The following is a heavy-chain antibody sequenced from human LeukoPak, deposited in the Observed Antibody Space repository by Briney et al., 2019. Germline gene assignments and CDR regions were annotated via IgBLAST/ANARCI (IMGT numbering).Heavy chain of an antibody. V-gene: IGHV3-30*03. CDR2: LSYDGRNK. D-gene: IGHD6-13*01. J-gene: IGHJ4*02. Sequence: GGSLRLSCAASGFTFSNYGMHLVRQAPGKGLEWVAVLSYDGRNKYYADSVKGRFTVSRDNSKNTLYLQMNSLRAEDTAVYYCASHWAQQVVSDYWGQGTLVTVSS. CDR1: GFTFSNYG. CDR3: ASHWAQQVVSDY.